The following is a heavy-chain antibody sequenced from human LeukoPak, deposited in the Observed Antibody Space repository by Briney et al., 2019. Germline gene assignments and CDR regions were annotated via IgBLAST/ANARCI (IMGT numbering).Heavy chain of an antibody. CDR3: AKGSGLLWFGELLPAPPFDY. Sequence: GGSLRLSCAASGFTFSSYGMSRVRQAPGKGLEWVSAISGSGGSTYYADSVKGRFTISRDNSKNTLYLQMNSLRAEDTAVYYCAKGSGLLWFGELLPAPPFDYWGQGTLVTVSS. CDR1: GFTFSSYG. D-gene: IGHD3-10*01. CDR2: ISGSGGST. V-gene: IGHV3-23*01. J-gene: IGHJ4*02.